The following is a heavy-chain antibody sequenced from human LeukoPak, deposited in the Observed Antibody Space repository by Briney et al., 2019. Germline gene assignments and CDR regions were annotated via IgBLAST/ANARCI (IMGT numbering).Heavy chain of an antibody. D-gene: IGHD6-13*01. J-gene: IGHJ6*03. CDR1: GYTFTSYD. CDR2: MNPNSGNT. Sequence: ASVKVSCKASGYTFTSYDINWVRRATGQGLEWMGWMNPNSGNTGYAQKFQGRVTITRNTSISTAYMELSSLRSEDTAVYYCARVMDSSSWYLHYYYYMDVWGKGTTVTVSS. V-gene: IGHV1-8*03. CDR3: ARVMDSSSWYLHYYYYMDV.